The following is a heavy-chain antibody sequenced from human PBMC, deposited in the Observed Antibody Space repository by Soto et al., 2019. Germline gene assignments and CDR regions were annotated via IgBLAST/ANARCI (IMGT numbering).Heavy chain of an antibody. Sequence: LRLSCVASGFTFSSYEMNWVRQAPGKGLEWVSYISSSGTTIYYAGSVKGRFTISRDNAKNSLYLQMNSLRAEDTAVYYCARVIRGYDYVAYCGQGALLTVSS. CDR1: GFTFSSYE. J-gene: IGHJ4*02. D-gene: IGHD5-12*01. V-gene: IGHV3-48*03. CDR2: ISSSGTTI. CDR3: ARVIRGYDYVAY.